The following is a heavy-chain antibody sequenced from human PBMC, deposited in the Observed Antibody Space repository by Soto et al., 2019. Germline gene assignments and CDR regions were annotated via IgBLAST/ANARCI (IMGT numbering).Heavy chain of an antibody. J-gene: IGHJ3*02. D-gene: IGHD2-2*01. CDR1: GYTFTSYG. CDR3: ARDLCSSTSCYVGNAFDI. Sequence: ASVKVSCKASGYTFTSYGISWVRQAPGQRLEWMGWISAYNGNTNYAQKLQGRVTMTTDTSTSTAYMELRSLRSDDTAVYYCARDLCSSTSCYVGNAFDIWGQGTMVTVSS. CDR2: ISAYNGNT. V-gene: IGHV1-18*01.